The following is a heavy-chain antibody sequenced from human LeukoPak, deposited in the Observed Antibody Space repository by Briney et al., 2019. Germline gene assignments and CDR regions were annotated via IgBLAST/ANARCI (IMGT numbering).Heavy chain of an antibody. D-gene: IGHD3-10*01. CDR2: IRSKAYGGTT. V-gene: IGHV3-49*03. CDR1: GFTFGDYA. CDR3: TLYYYGSGLYYYGMDV. J-gene: IGHJ6*02. Sequence: GGSLRLSCTASGFTFGDYAMSWFRQAPGKGLEWVGFIRSKAYGGTTEYAASVKGRFTISRDDSKSIAYLQMNSLKTEDTAVYYCTLYYYGSGLYYYGMDVWGQGTTVTVSS.